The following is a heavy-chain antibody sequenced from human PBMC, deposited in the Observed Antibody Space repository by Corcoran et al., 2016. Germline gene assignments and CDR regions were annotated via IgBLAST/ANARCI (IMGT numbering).Heavy chain of an antibody. V-gene: IGHV4-59*01. D-gene: IGHD3-22*01. CDR3: VRDHPTTYSDNSGYSGWFDP. Sequence: HVQLQESGPGLVKPSETLSLTCTVSGDSITGYYWSWIRQSPGKGLEWIGYMYHSGTTIYHSGTTNYNPSLKSRVTISIDTSKNQFSLKLSSVTAADTAVYYGVRDHPTTYSDNSGYSGWFDPWGQGTLVTVSS. CDR2: MYHSGTTIYHSGTT. CDR1: GDSITGYY. J-gene: IGHJ5*02.